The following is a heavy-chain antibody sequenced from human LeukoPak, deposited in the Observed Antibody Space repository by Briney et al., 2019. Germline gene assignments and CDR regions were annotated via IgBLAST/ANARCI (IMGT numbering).Heavy chain of an antibody. V-gene: IGHV1-46*01. Sequence: ASVKVSCTTSGYIFTSHKIHWVRPAPGHGLEWMAIIDPNGRTTYAQKVQDRVTLTRDTSTRTFYMELSSLRSEDTAVYYCARDRSAWSYSFDYWGQGTLVTVSS. CDR3: ARDRSAWSYSFDY. D-gene: IGHD6-19*01. CDR2: IDPNGRT. J-gene: IGHJ4*02. CDR1: GYIFTSHK.